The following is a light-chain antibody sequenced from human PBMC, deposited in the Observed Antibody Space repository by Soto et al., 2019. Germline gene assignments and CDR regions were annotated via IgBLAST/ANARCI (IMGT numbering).Light chain of an antibody. J-gene: IGKJ4*01. CDR3: QPLSSWRA. Sequence: IALTQSPATLSLSPGERATLSCRASQSVSSYLAWYQQKPGQAPRLLIYDASNRATGIPARFSGSGSGTDCTRAVWRIGAEEFAVYLCQPLSSWRAYDGGTRVEIK. V-gene: IGKV3-11*01. CDR2: DAS. CDR1: QSVSSY.